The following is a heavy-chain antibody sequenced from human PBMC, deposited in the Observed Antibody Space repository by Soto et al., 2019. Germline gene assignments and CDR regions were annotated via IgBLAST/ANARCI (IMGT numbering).Heavy chain of an antibody. CDR2: ISYDGSNK. J-gene: IGHJ6*02. D-gene: IGHD4-17*01. CDR1: GLTFSNYG. CDR3: AKRTGVDYGDPYYYYGMDV. Sequence: QVQLVESGGGVVQPGRSLRLSCAASGLTFSNYGMHWVRQAPGKGLEWVAVISYDGSNKYYADSVKGRFTISRDNSKNTLYPQMNSLGTEDTAIYYCAKRTGVDYGDPYYYYGMDVWGQGTTVTVSS. V-gene: IGHV3-30*18.